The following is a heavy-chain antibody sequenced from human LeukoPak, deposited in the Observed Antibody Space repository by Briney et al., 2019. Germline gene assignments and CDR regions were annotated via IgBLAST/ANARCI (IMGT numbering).Heavy chain of an antibody. V-gene: IGHV3-48*01. CDR3: ASFGGYPAVDYYYYYMDV. Sequence: TGGSLRLSCAASGFTFSSYRMNWVRQAPGKGLEWVSYISSSSSTIYYAASVKGRFTISRDNAKNSLYLQMNSLRAEDTAVYYCASFGGYPAVDYYYYYMDVWGKGTTVTVSS. CDR2: ISSSSSTI. CDR1: GFTFSSYR. J-gene: IGHJ6*03. D-gene: IGHD5-12*01.